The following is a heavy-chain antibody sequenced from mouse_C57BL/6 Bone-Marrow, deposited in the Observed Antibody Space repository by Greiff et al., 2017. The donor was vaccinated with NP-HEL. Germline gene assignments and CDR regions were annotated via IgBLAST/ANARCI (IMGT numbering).Heavy chain of an antibody. CDR3: ARRTLGYYYGSSYGNFDY. CDR1: GYTFTDYY. J-gene: IGHJ2*01. V-gene: IGHV1-75*01. CDR2: IFPGSGST. Sequence: QVQLQQSGPELVKPGASVKISCKASGYTFTDYYINWVKQRPGQGLEWIGWIFPGSGSTYYNEKFKGKATLTVDKSSSTAYMLLSSLTSEDSAVYFCARRTLGYYYGSSYGNFDYWGQGTTLTVSS. D-gene: IGHD1-1*01.